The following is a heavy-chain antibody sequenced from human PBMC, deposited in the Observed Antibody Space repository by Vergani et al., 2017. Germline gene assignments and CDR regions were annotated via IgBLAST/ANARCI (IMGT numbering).Heavy chain of an antibody. V-gene: IGHV4-59*01. CDR1: DGSIGGYY. Sequence: QVQLQESGPGLVKASETLSLTCTISDGSIGGYYWNWIRQPPGTGLEWIGLVYFSGSTNYNPSLQSRVTISVAPSKNQFPLKLTSVTAADTAVYFCAGSNSYSAGYYFDNWGQGTLVTVSS. D-gene: IGHD4-11*01. CDR3: AGSNSYSAGYYFDN. CDR2: VYFSGST. J-gene: IGHJ4*02.